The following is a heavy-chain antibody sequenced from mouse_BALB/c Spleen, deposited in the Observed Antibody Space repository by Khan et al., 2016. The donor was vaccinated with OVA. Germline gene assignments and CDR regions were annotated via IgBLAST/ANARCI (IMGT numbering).Heavy chain of an antibody. D-gene: IGHD2-1*01. CDR1: GYTFINYW. CDR2: INPSTGYT. V-gene: IGHV1-7*01. CDR3: ARRVLLWDFDY. J-gene: IGHJ2*01. Sequence: VQLQQSGAELAKPGASVKMSCKASGYTFINYWIFWVKQRPGKGLEWIGNINPSTGYTEYTQNFKDKATLTADKSYSTAYMQLSSLTSEDSAVYYCARRVLLWDFDYWGQGTTLTVSS.